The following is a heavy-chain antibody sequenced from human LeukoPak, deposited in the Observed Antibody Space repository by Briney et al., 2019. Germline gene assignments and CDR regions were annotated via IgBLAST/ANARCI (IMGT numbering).Heavy chain of an antibody. V-gene: IGHV3-23*01. Sequence: GGSLRHSCAASGFPFTRSAMTWVPQTPGKGLDWVSSISSSGDTYYADSVKGRFTISRDNSKNMLYLQMNSLRAEDTAVYYCVKGRISEDGLDFWGQGTLVTVSS. J-gene: IGHJ4*02. CDR2: ISSSGDT. CDR3: VKGRISEDGLDF. CDR1: GFPFTRSA. D-gene: IGHD6-13*01.